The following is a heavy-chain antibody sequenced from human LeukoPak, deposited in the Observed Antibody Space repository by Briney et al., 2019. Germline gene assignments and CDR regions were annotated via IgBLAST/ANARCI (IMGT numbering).Heavy chain of an antibody. J-gene: IGHJ4*02. CDR1: GFFFNTYA. CDR3: ARVGPPGPPYGDYSHFDH. D-gene: IGHD4-17*01. Sequence: GGSLTLSCAASGFFFNTYAMSWVRQAPGKGLEWVSSISSRGDSKYFADSVKGRFTISRDNSRKTLYVQMNNLGAEDTAVYYCARVGPPGPPYGDYSHFDHWGQGTLVIVSS. CDR2: ISSRGDSK. V-gene: IGHV3-23*01.